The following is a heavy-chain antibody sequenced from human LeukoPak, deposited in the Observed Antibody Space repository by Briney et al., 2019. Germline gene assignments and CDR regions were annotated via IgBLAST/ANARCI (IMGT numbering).Heavy chain of an antibody. CDR3: ANRGSYEYYFDY. CDR2: ISGSGGST. J-gene: IGHJ4*02. CDR1: GFTFSSYA. D-gene: IGHD1-26*01. V-gene: IGHV3-23*01. Sequence: GGSLRLSCAAPGFTFSSYAMSWVRQAPGKGLEWVSAISGSGGSTYYADSVKGRFTISRDNSKNTLYLQMNSLRAEDTAVYYCANRGSYEYYFDYWGQGTLVTVSS.